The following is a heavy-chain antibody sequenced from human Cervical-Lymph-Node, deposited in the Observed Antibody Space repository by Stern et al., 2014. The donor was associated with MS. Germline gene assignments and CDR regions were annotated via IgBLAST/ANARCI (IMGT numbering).Heavy chain of an antibody. J-gene: IGHJ6*01. CDR2: INTDGSR. V-gene: IGHV3-74*02. D-gene: IGHD2-2*01. CDR3: ARGVVSVSTLGDYYYGMDV. CDR1: FNFRSYW. Sequence: EQLVQSEGGLFQPGGSLRLSWAGFNFRSYWMHWVRQAPGKGLVGVACINTDGSRRYADSVKGRFTISRDNAKNTMYLQMSSLRVEDTAVYYCARGVVSVSTLGDYYYGMDVWGQGTTVTVSS.